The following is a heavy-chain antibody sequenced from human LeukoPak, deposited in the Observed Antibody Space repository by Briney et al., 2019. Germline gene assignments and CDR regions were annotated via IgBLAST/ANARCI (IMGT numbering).Heavy chain of an antibody. CDR2: MNPNSGNT. V-gene: IGHV1-8*01. CDR3: ARGIGSDIVVVVAASGMDV. CDR1: GYTFTSYD. D-gene: IGHD2-15*01. Sequence: WASVKVSCKASGYTFTSYDINWVRQATGQGLEWMGWMNPNSGNTGYAQKFQGRVTMTRNTSISTAYMELSSLRSEDTAVYYCARGIGSDIVVVVAASGMDVWGQGTTVTVSS. J-gene: IGHJ6*02.